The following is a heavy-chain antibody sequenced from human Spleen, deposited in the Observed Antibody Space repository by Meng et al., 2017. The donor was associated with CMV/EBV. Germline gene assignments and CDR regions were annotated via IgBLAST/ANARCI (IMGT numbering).Heavy chain of an antibody. V-gene: IGHV1-69*05. CDR3: ASVGFCSGTTCYTGDYSSRRHFEH. D-gene: IGHD2-2*02. Sequence: SVKVSCKASGYTFSNYVISWVRQAPGQGLEWMGGIIPIFGTANYAQKLQGRVTITTDESRITAYMELSSLRSEDTAIYYCASVGFCSGTTCYTGDYSSRRHFEHWGQGTLVTVSS. CDR1: GYTFSNYV. CDR2: IIPIFGTA. J-gene: IGHJ4*02.